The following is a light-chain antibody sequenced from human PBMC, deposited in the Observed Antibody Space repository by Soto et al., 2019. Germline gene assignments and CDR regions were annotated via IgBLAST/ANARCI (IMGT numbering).Light chain of an antibody. CDR3: SSYSSRSTLLV. CDR2: DVN. Sequence: QSALTQPRSVSGSPGQSVTISCTGTDSDIGTYNYVSWYQQHPGKAPKLLIRDVNYRPSGISARFSGSKSGNTASLTISGLQTEDEADYYCSSYSSRSTLLVFGGGTKVTVL. J-gene: IGLJ2*01. V-gene: IGLV2-14*03. CDR1: DSDIGTYNY.